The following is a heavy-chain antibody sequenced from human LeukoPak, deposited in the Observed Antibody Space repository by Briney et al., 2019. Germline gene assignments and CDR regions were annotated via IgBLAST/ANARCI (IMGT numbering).Heavy chain of an antibody. CDR3: ARVAVGSSWYVYYYYYMNV. CDR1: GYSISSGYY. V-gene: IGHV4-38-2*02. J-gene: IGHJ6*03. D-gene: IGHD6-13*01. CDR2: IYHSGST. Sequence: SETLSLTCTVSGYSISSGYYWGWIRQPPGKGLEWIGSIYHSGSTYYNPSLKSRVTISVDTSKNQFSLKLSSVTAADTTVYYCARVAVGSSWYVYYYYYMNVWGKGTTVTVSS.